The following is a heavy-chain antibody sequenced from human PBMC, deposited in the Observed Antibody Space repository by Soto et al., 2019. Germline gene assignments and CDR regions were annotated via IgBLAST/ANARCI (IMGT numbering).Heavy chain of an antibody. CDR2: ISFDGYNK. J-gene: IGHJ5*02. D-gene: IGHD4-4*01. V-gene: IGHV3-30*14. CDR1: GFSFRNSA. CDR3: ARDVSTHSNPSWLDP. Sequence: QVQLVESGGGVVQPGMSLRLSCVASGFSFRNSAMHWVRQAPGKGLEWVAMISFDGYNKYHAESVRGLFTISSDNPKCTLSLQMNSLRAEDTAVYFCARDVSTHSNPSWLDPWSPRPLVTVSS.